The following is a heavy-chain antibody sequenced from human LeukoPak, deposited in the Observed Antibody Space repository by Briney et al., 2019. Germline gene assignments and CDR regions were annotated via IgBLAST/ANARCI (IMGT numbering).Heavy chain of an antibody. D-gene: IGHD2-2*01. CDR3: ARTTEGYCRSTSCYGFYYSYYMDV. Sequence: SATLSLTWTVVGGSISSSSYDWGGIRQPPGKGLEWIVSIYYSGSTYYNPSLKRRVTISVDTTNHQFSRKLILVTAADTAVYYCARTTEGYCRSTSCYGFYYSYYMDVWGKGTTVTISS. CDR1: GGSISSSSYD. CDR2: IYYSGST. V-gene: IGHV4-39*01. J-gene: IGHJ6*03.